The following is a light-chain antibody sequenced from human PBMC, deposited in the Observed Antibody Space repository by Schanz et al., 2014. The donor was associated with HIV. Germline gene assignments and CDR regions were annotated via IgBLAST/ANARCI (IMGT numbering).Light chain of an antibody. V-gene: IGKV1-8*01. Sequence: AIRMTQSPSSFSASTGDRVTIACRASQGISGYLAWFQHKPGKAPKLLIYSASTLQSGVPSRFSGSGSETDFTLTIGCLQSEDFATYYCQQYHTYPPTFGQGTKLE. J-gene: IGKJ2*01. CDR1: QGISGY. CDR2: SAS. CDR3: QQYHTYPPT.